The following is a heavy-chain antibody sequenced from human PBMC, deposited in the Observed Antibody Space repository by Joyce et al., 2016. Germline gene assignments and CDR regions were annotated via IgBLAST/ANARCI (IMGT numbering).Heavy chain of an antibody. Sequence: EVQLLESGGGLVQPGGSLSLPCAASGFTFSSYAMSWVRQAPGKGLGWVSMIIASGGSTYYADSVKGRFTISRDNSEDSLYLHMNSLRAEDTAVYYCATWAPTNYDFWSGYSYYFDNWGQGTLVTVSS. D-gene: IGHD3-3*01. CDR1: GFTFSSYA. V-gene: IGHV3-23*01. CDR2: IIASGGST. CDR3: ATWAPTNYDFWSGYSYYFDN. J-gene: IGHJ4*02.